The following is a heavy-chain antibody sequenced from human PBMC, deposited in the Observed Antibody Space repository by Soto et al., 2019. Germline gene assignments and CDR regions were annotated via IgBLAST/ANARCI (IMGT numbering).Heavy chain of an antibody. V-gene: IGHV5-51*01. Sequence: GESLKISCKGSGYSFTSYWIGWVRQMPGKGLEWMGIIYPGDSDTRYSPSFQGQVTISADKSISTAYLQWSSLKASDTAMYYCARRPHYYDSSGYFPSYFDYSGQGTLVTVYS. D-gene: IGHD3-22*01. CDR1: GYSFTSYW. J-gene: IGHJ4*02. CDR2: IYPGDSDT. CDR3: ARRPHYYDSSGYFPSYFDY.